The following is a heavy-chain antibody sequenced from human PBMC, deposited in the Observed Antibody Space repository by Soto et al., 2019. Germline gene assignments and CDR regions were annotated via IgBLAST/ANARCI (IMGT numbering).Heavy chain of an antibody. CDR1: GGSIRSNIHY. V-gene: IGHV4-39*01. D-gene: IGHD3-10*01. CDR2: IYYSGNT. CDR3: ARQPYGSGGHFDS. Sequence: QLQLQESGPGLVKPSETLSLTCTVSGGSIRSNIHYWGWIRQPPGKGLEWIGNIYYSGNTFYNPSPQSRVTISVDTSKKQFSLKLSSVTAADTAVYYCARQPYGSGGHFDSWGQGTLVTVSS. J-gene: IGHJ4*02.